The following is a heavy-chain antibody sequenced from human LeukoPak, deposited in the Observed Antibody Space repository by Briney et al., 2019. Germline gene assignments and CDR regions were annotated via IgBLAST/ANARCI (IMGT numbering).Heavy chain of an antibody. V-gene: IGHV3-21*01. J-gene: IGHJ3*02. CDR1: GFTFSSYS. CDR3: AGTDIVVVPAAEAFDI. D-gene: IGHD2-2*01. Sequence: GGSLRLSCAASGFTFSSYSMNWVRQAPGKGLEWASSISSSSSYIYYADSVKGRFTISRDNAKNSLYLQMNSLRAEDTAVYYCAGTDIVVVPAAEAFDIWGQGTMVTVSS. CDR2: ISSSSSYI.